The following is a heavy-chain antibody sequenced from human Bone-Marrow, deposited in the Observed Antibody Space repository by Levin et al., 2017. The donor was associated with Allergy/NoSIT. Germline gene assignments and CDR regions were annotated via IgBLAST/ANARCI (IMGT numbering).Heavy chain of an antibody. J-gene: IGHJ5*02. CDR2: IKPDGSEK. CDR3: ARDTTLAGGA. D-gene: IGHD6-19*01. Sequence: PGGSLRLSCEASGFTFSSCWMSWVRQAPGKGLEWVANIKPDGSEKYYVDSVKGRFTISRDNAKNSLYLQMNYLGTDDTAVYYCARDTTLAGGAWGQGTLVTVS. V-gene: IGHV3-7*03. CDR1: GFTFSSCW.